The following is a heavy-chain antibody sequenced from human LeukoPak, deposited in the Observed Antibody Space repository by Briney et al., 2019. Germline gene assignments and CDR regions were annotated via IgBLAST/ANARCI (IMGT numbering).Heavy chain of an antibody. Sequence: PGGSLRLSRAASGFTFSSYAMSWVRQAPGKGLEWVSAISGSGGSTHYADSVKGRFTISRDNSKNTLYLQMNSLRAEDTAVYYCAKSPQSSSGWYGIFDYWGQGTLVTVSS. J-gene: IGHJ4*02. CDR1: GFTFSSYA. CDR2: ISGSGGST. CDR3: AKSPQSSSGWYGIFDY. D-gene: IGHD6-19*01. V-gene: IGHV3-23*01.